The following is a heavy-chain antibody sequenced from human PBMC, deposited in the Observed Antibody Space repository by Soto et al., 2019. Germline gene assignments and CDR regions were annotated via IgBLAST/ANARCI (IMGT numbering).Heavy chain of an antibody. CDR1: GLIFSSYA. J-gene: IGHJ3*02. CDR2: ILYDGSNK. CDR3: ARGVVPAATDVFDI. V-gene: IGHV3-30*14. Sequence: GGSLGLGCVSSGLIFSSYAMHWVRQAPGKGLEWVAVILYDGSNKYYADSVKGRFTISRDNSKNTLYLQMNSLTAEDTAVYYCARGVVPAATDVFDIWGRGTMVTVSS. D-gene: IGHD2-2*01.